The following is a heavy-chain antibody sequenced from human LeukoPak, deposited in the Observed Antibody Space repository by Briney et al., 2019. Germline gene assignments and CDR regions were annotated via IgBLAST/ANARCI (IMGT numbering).Heavy chain of an antibody. V-gene: IGHV4-59*01. CDR3: ARDKTSGYQPRGVMDV. D-gene: IGHD5-12*01. CDR1: GGSIRNVF. CDR2: IYYSGSS. J-gene: IGHJ6*04. Sequence: SETLSLTCTVSGGSIRNVFWSWIRQPPGKGPEWIGYIYYSGSSNYNPSLKSRVTISVDTSKNQFSLKLSSVSAADTAVYYCARDKTSGYQPRGVMDVWGKGTTVIVSS.